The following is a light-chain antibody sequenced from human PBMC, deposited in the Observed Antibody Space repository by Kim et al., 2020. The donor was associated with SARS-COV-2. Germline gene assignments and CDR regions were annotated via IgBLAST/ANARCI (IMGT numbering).Light chain of an antibody. CDR3: ASWDDRLSAQV. Sequence: GQSITSAGSGSTSNRGNNFVQWCQQRPGAAPKLLLYRNHERPSGVPDRISGSKSGTSASLAISGLRAEDEADYYCASWDDRLSAQVFGGGTQLTVL. CDR2: RNH. V-gene: IGLV1-47*01. J-gene: IGLJ3*02. CDR1: TSNRGNNF.